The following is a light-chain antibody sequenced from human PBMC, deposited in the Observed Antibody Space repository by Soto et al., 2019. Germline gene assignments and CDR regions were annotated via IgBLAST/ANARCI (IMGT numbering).Light chain of an antibody. CDR1: ESVHRN. CDR2: YAS. J-gene: IGKJ3*01. CDR3: EHYSNWPPT. Sequence: EVVMTQSPATLSVSPGERVTLSCRASESVHRNLAWYQQKPGQGPSLLIYYASTRATGAPDRFTGSGSGTEFTLTISSLQSEDLGVYHCEHYSNWPPTFGPGTKVEIK. V-gene: IGKV3-15*01.